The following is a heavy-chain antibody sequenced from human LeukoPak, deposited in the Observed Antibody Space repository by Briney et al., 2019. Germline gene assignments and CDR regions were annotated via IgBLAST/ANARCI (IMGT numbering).Heavy chain of an antibody. CDR2: INSDGSST. CDR3: VREDLGVDY. V-gene: IGHV3-74*01. D-gene: IGHD1-26*01. J-gene: IGHJ4*02. Sequence: GGSLKLSCAASGFTFSSYWMHWVRQAPGKGLVWVSRINSDGSSTSYADSVKGRFTISRDNAKNIVYLQMNSLRAEDTAMYYCVREDLGVDYWGQGTLVTVSS. CDR1: GFTFSSYW.